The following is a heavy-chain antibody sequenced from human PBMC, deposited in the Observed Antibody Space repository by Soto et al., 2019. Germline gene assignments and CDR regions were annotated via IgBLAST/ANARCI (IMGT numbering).Heavy chain of an antibody. CDR3: GRFIISRDDSKNSVFLQMNRLKTDDTAVYYCTRVRLGSSRSSDY. CDR1: GGSIGSNSYY. CDR2: IYYNGET. Sequence: SETLSLTCTVSGGSIGSNSYYWGWIRQPPGKGLEWMGSIYYNGETYFQPSLKSRVTISVDTSKSQFSLQLTSVTAAEYAAPVKGRFIISRDDSKNSVFLQMNRLKTDDTAVYYCTRVRLGSSRSSDYWGQGILVTVSS. J-gene: IGHJ4*02. D-gene: IGHD3-10*01. V-gene: IGHV4-39*01.